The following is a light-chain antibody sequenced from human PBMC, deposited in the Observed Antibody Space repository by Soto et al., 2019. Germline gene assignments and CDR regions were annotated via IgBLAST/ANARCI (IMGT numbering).Light chain of an antibody. CDR2: GAS. V-gene: IGKV3-15*01. Sequence: IVMTQSPATLSVSPGERATLSCRASQSVSSNLAWYQQKPGQAPRLLIYGASTRATGIAARFSGSGSGTEFTLSISSLQSEDFAVYYCQQYNDWPPSTFGQGTKLEIK. CDR1: QSVSSN. CDR3: QQYNDWPPST. J-gene: IGKJ2*01.